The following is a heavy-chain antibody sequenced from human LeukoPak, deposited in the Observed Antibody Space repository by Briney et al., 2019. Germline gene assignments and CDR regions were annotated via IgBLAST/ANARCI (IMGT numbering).Heavy chain of an antibody. CDR1: GFTFSNAW. CDR2: IKSKTDGGTT. V-gene: IGHV3-15*01. Sequence: GGSLRLSCAASGFTFSNAWMSWVRQAPGKGLEWVGRIKSKTDGGTTDYAAPVKGRFTISRDDSKNTLYLQMNSLKTEDTAVYYCTTFVGDFRSGYPYYFDYWGQGTLVTVSS. CDR3: TTFVGDFRSGYPYYFDY. D-gene: IGHD3-3*01. J-gene: IGHJ4*02.